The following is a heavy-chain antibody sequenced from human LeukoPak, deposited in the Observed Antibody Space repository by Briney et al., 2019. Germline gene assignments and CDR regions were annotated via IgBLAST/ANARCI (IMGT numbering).Heavy chain of an antibody. D-gene: IGHD3-10*01. CDR2: IYHLGGA. Sequence: SETLSLTCSVSGASITTTNYYWGWTREYPGKGLEWIGSIYHLGGAYYRQSLLSRATISIDRSKDHIYLKLTSVTATDTAVYYCANHREGSYIEPWGQGTLVTVSS. J-gene: IGHJ5*02. CDR3: ANHREGSYIEP. CDR1: GASITTTNYY. V-gene: IGHV4-39*02.